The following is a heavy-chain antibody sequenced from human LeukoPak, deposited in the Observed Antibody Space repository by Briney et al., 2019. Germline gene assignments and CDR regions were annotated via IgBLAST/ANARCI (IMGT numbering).Heavy chain of an antibody. CDR2: INHSGST. D-gene: IGHD2-2*01. V-gene: IGHV4-34*01. Sequence: SETLSLTRAVYGGSFSGYYWSWIRQPPAKGLEWIGEINHSGSTNYNPSLKSRVTISVDTSKNQFSLKLSSVTAADTAVYYCARGGTVVVPAARYYYYYMDVWGKGTTVTVSS. J-gene: IGHJ6*03. CDR1: GGSFSGYY. CDR3: ARGGTVVVPAARYYYYYMDV.